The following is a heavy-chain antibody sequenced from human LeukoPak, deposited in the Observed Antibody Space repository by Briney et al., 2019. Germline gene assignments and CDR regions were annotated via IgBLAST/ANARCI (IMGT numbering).Heavy chain of an antibody. Sequence: GSLRLSCAASGFTFSSYAMGWVRQAPGKGLEWVSAICGSGGSTYYADSVKGRFTISRDNSKNTLYLQMNSLRAEDTAVYYCAKEKGYYYDRSGYYFDYWGQGTLVTVSS. D-gene: IGHD3-22*01. J-gene: IGHJ4*02. CDR1: GFTFSSYA. V-gene: IGHV3-23*01. CDR2: ICGSGGST. CDR3: AKEKGYYYDRSGYYFDY.